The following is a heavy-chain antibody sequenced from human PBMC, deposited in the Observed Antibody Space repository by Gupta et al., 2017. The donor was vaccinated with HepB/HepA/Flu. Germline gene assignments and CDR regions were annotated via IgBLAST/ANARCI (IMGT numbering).Heavy chain of an antibody. CDR2: SGPGGSTT. D-gene: IGHD2-21*02. J-gene: IGHJ3*02. Sequence: EEQLLESGGDLVQPGGSLRLSCAASGFTFRSYPMSWVCQAPGKGLEWVSSSGPGGSTTYYADSVKGRFTISRDNSKSTLYLRMNSLRSEDTAVYYCAKRRDGFDIWGQGTMVIVSS. CDR1: GFTFRSYP. V-gene: IGHV3-23*01. CDR3: AKRRDGFDI.